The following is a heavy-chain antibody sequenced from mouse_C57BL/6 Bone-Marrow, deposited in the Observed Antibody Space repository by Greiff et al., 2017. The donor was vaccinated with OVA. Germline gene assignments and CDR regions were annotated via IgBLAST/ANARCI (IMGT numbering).Heavy chain of an antibody. J-gene: IGHJ3*01. CDR3: ARGRGLGFAD. CDR2: IYPGSGGT. V-gene: IGHV1-55*01. Sequence: VQLQQPGAELVKPGASVKLSCKASGYTFTSYWITWVKQRPGQGLEWIGDIYPGSGGTNYNEKFKGKATLTVDTSSSAAYMQLSSLTSEDSAVYYCARGRGLGFADWGQGTLVTVSA. CDR1: GYTFTSYW.